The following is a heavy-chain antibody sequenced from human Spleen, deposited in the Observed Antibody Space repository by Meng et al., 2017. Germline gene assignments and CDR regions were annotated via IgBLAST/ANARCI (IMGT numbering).Heavy chain of an antibody. Sequence: VQLVQSGAEVKKPGSSVKVSCKASGGTFSTSIINWVRQAPGQGLEWVGGIVPIFGTPDYAQKFQGRVTITADKSTSTAYMELSSLRSEDTAMYYCASRDDFLTGADYWGQGSLVTVSS. V-gene: IGHV1-69*06. J-gene: IGHJ4*02. D-gene: IGHD3-9*01. CDR1: GGTFSTSI. CDR2: IVPIFGTP. CDR3: ASRDDFLTGADY.